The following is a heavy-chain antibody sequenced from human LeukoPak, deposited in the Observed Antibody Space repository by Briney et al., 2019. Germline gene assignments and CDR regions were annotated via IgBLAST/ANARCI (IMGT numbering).Heavy chain of an antibody. J-gene: IGHJ5*02. V-gene: IGHV3-30*18. CDR1: GFAFSTYT. CDR2: ISYDGSNK. Sequence: GGSLRLSCAASGFAFSTYTMHWVRQAPGKGLEWVAVISYDGSNKYYADSAKGRFTISRDNSKNTLYLQMNSLRAEDTAVYYCAKRSSGWYPEFDPWGQGTLVTVSS. CDR3: AKRSSGWYPEFDP. D-gene: IGHD6-19*01.